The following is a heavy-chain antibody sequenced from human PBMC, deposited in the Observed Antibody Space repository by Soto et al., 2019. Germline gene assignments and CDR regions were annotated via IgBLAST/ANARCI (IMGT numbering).Heavy chain of an antibody. CDR3: ARGSSGSTTTIGFDY. CDR1: GFTFSDYY. CDR2: ISSSSSYT. D-gene: IGHD1-26*01. V-gene: IGHV3-11*06. J-gene: IGHJ4*02. Sequence: PGGSLRLSCAASGFTFSDYYMSWIRQAPGKGLEWVSYISSSSSYTNYADSVKGRFTISRDNAKNSLYLQMNSLRAEDTAVYYCARGSSGSTTTIGFDYWGQGTLVTVSS.